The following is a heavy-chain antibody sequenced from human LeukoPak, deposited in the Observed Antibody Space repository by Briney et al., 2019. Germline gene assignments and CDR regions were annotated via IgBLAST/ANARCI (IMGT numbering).Heavy chain of an antibody. V-gene: IGHV3-15*07. Sequence: PGGSLRLSCAASGFTFSNAWMNWVRQAPGKGLEWVGRIKSKTDGGTTDYAAPVKGRFTISRDDSKNTLYLQMNSLKTEDTAVYYCSTDYYDSSGYYVFGYWGQGTLVTVSS. J-gene: IGHJ4*02. D-gene: IGHD3-22*01. CDR3: STDYYDSSGYYVFGY. CDR2: IKSKTDGGTT. CDR1: GFTFSNAW.